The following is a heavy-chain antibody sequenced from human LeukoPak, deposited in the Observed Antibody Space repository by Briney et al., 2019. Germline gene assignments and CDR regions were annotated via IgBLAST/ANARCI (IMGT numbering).Heavy chain of an antibody. V-gene: IGHV4-61*02. CDR2: IYTSGST. J-gene: IGHJ6*02. CDR1: GGSISSGSYY. CDR3: AREPQGPPYYYCGMDV. Sequence: PSQTLSLTCTVSGGSISSGSYYWSWLRQPAGKGLEWIGRIYTSGSTNYNPSLKNRVITSVDTSKKQFSLKLSSVTAADTAVYYCAREPQGPPYYYCGMDVWGQGTTVTVSS. D-gene: IGHD3-16*01.